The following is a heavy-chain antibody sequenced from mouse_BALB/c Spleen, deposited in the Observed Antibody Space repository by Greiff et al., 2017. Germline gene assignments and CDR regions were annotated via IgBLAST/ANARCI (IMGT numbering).Heavy chain of an antibody. V-gene: IGHV5-9*03. CDR3: ASRWLLSAMDY. D-gene: IGHD2-3*01. CDR2: ISSGGGNT. CDR1: GFTFSSYA. Sequence: ESGGGLVKPGGSLKLSCAASGFTFSSYAMSWVRQTPEKRLEWVASISSGGGNTYYPDSVKGRFTISRDNAKNNLYLQMSSLRSEDTALYYCASRWLLSAMDYWGQGTSVTVSS. J-gene: IGHJ4*01.